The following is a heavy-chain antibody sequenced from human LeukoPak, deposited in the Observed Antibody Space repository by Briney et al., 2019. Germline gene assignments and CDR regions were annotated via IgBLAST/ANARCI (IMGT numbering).Heavy chain of an antibody. CDR1: GFAFDEHG. Sequence: GGCLRLSCTASGFAFDEHGMSWVRQVPGKGLEWGSGINWSGGSTGYADPLRGRSTISRDNAKNSLYLQMDSLRAEDTALYYCARAPITSPFYFDSWGQGTLVTVSS. D-gene: IGHD2-2*01. CDR3: ARAPITSPFYFDS. J-gene: IGHJ4*02. V-gene: IGHV3-20*04. CDR2: INWSGGST.